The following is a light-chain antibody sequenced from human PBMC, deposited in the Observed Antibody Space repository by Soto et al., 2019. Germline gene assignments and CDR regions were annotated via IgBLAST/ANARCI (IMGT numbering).Light chain of an antibody. CDR2: EVS. J-gene: IGLJ1*01. CDR1: SGDVGGYNY. CDR3: SSYTSSSPFV. Sequence: QSVLTQPASVSGSPGQSITISCTGTSGDVGGYNYVSWYQQHPGKAPKLMIYEVSNRPSGVSNRFSGSKSGNTASLTISGLQAEDEADYYCSSYTSSSPFVFGTGTKLTVL. V-gene: IGLV2-14*01.